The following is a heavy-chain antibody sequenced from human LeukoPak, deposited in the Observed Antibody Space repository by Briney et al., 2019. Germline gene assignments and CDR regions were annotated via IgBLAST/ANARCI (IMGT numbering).Heavy chain of an antibody. CDR2: INWNGGST. CDR1: GFTFSSYG. CDR3: ARGIGRFDY. V-gene: IGHV3-20*04. Sequence: QTGGSLRLSCAASGFTFSSYGMSWVRQAPGKGLEWVSGINWNGGSTGYADSVKGRFTISRDNAKNSLYLQMNSLRAEDTALYYCARGIGRFDYWGQGTLVTVSS. D-gene: IGHD2-15*01. J-gene: IGHJ4*02.